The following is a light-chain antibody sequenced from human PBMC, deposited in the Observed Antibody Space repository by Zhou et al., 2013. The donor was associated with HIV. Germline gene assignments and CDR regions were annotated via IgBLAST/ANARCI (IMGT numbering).Light chain of an antibody. J-gene: IGKJ1*01. CDR1: QSVSTF. CDR2: AAS. Sequence: DIQMTQSPSSLSASVGDRVTITCRTSQSVSTFLNWYQQKPGKAPNLLIYAASSLQSGVPARFSGSGSGTDFTLTISSLQPEDVATYYCQKYNSALGTFGQGTKVEIK. CDR3: QKYNSALGT. V-gene: IGKV1-39*01.